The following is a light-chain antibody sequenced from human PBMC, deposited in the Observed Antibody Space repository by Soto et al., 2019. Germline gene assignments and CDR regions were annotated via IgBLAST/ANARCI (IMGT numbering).Light chain of an antibody. CDR1: SSDVGGYTY. V-gene: IGLV2-14*03. J-gene: IGLJ1*01. CDR3: NYYTSSNTYV. CDR2: DVN. Sequence: QSALTQPASVSGSPGQSITISCTGTSSDVGGYTYVSWYQHRPGKAPKLMMYDVNNRPSGISDRFSGSKSGNTASLTISGLHAEEEVDYYYNYYTSSNTYVFGTGTKLTVL.